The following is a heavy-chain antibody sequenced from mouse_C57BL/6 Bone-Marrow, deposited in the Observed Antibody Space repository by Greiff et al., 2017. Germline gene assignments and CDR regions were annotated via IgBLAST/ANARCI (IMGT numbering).Heavy chain of an antibody. V-gene: IGHV1-37*01. CDR3: ARMGKYYYDNDGYAMDY. CDR1: GYSFTGYF. Sequence: EVQLQQSGPELVKPGASVKISCKASGYSFTGYFMNWVKQSHGKSLEWIGRINPSNSDTFYNQKFKGKTTLTVDKSSSTAHMELLSLTSEDFAVYYCARMGKYYYDNDGYAMDYWGQGTSVTVSS. CDR2: INPSNSDT. D-gene: IGHD2-4*01. J-gene: IGHJ4*01.